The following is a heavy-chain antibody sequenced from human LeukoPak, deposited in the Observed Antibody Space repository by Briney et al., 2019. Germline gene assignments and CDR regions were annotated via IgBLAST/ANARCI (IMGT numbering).Heavy chain of an antibody. CDR3: ASDALRNRHWGAWFDH. D-gene: IGHD7-27*01. CDR1: GYTFTGYY. V-gene: IGHV1-2*02. CDR2: INPNSGGT. Sequence: GASVKVSCKASGYTFTGYYMHWVRQAPGQGLEWMGWINPNSGGTNYAQKFQGRVTMTRDTSISTAYMELSRLRSDDTAVYYCASDALRNRHWGAWFDHWGQGTLVTVSS. J-gene: IGHJ5*02.